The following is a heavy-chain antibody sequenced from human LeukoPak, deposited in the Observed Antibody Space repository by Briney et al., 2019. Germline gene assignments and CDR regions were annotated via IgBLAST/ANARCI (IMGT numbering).Heavy chain of an antibody. V-gene: IGHV4-59*08. CDR1: GGSISSYY. CDR3: ARLIQGSSDSFDY. CDR2: IYYSGST. Sequence: SETLSLTCTVSGGSISSYYWSWIRQPPGKGLEWIGYIYYSGSTNYNPSLKSRVTISVDTSKNQFSLKLSSVTAADTAVYYCARLIQGSSDSFDYWGQGTLVTVSS. D-gene: IGHD6-6*01. J-gene: IGHJ4*02.